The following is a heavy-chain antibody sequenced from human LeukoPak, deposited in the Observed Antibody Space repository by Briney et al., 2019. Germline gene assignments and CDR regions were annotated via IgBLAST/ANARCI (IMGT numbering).Heavy chain of an antibody. CDR1: GYSISSGYY. D-gene: IGHD6-19*01. Sequence: SETLSLTCAVSGYSISSGYYWGWIRQPPGKGLEWIGSIYHSGSTYYNPSLKSRVTISVDTSKNQFSLKLSSVTAADTAVYYCARAPYSSGWPFDYWAREPWSPSPQ. CDR3: ARAPYSSGWPFDY. CDR2: IYHSGST. J-gene: IGHJ4*02. V-gene: IGHV4-38-2*01.